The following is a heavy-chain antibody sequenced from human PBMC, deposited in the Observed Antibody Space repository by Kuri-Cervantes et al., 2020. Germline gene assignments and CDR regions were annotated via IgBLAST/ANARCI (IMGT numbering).Heavy chain of an antibody. CDR2: IRSKAYGGTT. Sequence: GESLKISCAASGFTFSNAWMSWVRQAPGKGLEWVGFIRSKAYGGTTEYAASVKGRFIISRDDSKSIAYLQMNSLKTEDTAVYYCIRDQSYYDLWGAFDIWGQGTMVTVSS. CDR1: GFTFSNAW. V-gene: IGHV3-49*04. J-gene: IGHJ3*02. CDR3: IRDQSYYDLWGAFDI. D-gene: IGHD3-22*01.